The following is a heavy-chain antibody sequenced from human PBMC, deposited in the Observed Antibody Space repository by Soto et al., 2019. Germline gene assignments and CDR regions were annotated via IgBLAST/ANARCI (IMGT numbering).Heavy chain of an antibody. Sequence: EVQLVESGGGSVQPGESLRLSCAASGFPFSSYWIHWVRQAPGKGLVGVSRIKYDGTITNYADSLKGRLTISRDNAENTVYLQMNSLRVEDTAVYYCVRGAKGGYYVDGWGKGTTVTVSS. V-gene: IGHV3-74*01. J-gene: IGHJ6*03. D-gene: IGHD6-13*01. CDR3: VRGAKGGYYVDG. CDR2: IKYDGTIT. CDR1: GFPFSSYW.